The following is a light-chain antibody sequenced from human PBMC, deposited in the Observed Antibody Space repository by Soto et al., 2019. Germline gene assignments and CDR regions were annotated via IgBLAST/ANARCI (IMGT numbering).Light chain of an antibody. V-gene: IGKV3D-7*01. CDR2: AAS. J-gene: IGKJ1*01. Sequence: IVLRQCPGALALSPGERGALSCGASQRVSSNYVSWYQQKPGLAPRLLIYAASTRAPGIPARFSGSGSGSEFTLTISSLQSEDFTVYSCLQYHNLWPFGQGTKVDI. CDR3: LQYHNLWP. CDR1: QRVSSNY.